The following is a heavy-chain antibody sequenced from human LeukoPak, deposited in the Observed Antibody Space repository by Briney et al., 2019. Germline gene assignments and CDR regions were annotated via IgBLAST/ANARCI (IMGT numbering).Heavy chain of an antibody. CDR3: ARLGSGVGY. CDR1: GYSSTSYY. CDR2: IDPSDSYT. V-gene: IGHV5-10-1*01. D-gene: IGHD3-3*01. J-gene: IGHJ4*02. Sequence: GESLKISCKASGYSSTSYYISWVRQMPGKGLEWMGRIDPSDSYTNYSPSFQGHVTISADKSNSTAYLQWRSLKASDTAMYYCARLGSGVGYWGQGTLVTVSS.